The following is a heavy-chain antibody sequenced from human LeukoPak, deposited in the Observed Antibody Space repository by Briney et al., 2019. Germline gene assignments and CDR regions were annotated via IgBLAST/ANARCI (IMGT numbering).Heavy chain of an antibody. CDR2: IYYSGST. CDR1: GGSISSSSYY. J-gene: IGHJ3*02. CDR3: ARDWRKGNYYDSSGLPNAFDI. D-gene: IGHD3-22*01. V-gene: IGHV4-39*02. Sequence: SETLSLTCTVSGGSISSSSYYWGWIRQPPGKGLEWIGSIYYSGSTYYNPSLKSRVTISVDTSKNQFSLKLSSVTAADTAVYYCARDWRKGNYYDSSGLPNAFDIWGQGTMVTVSP.